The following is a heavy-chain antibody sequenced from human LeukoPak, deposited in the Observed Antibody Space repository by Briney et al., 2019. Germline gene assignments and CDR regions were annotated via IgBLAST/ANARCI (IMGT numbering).Heavy chain of an antibody. CDR3: ARVPYCSGGSCNYYYYYGMDV. CDR2: INHSGST. D-gene: IGHD2-15*01. J-gene: IGHJ6*02. Sequence: LETLSLTCAVYGGSLSGYHWSWIRQPPGKGLEWIGEINHSGSTNYNPSLKSRVTISVDTSKNQFSLKLSSVTAADTAVYYCARVPYCSGGSCNYYYYYGMDVWGQGTTVTVS. V-gene: IGHV4-34*01. CDR1: GGSLSGYH.